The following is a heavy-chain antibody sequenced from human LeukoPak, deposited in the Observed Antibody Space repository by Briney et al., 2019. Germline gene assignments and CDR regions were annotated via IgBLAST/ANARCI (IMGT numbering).Heavy chain of an antibody. D-gene: IGHD1-7*01. CDR1: GFTFSSYS. Sequence: GGSLRLSCAASGFTFSSYSMNWVRQAPGKGLEWVSSISSSSSYIYYADSVKGRFTISRDNSKNTLYLQMNSLRAEDTAVYYCAKAYNWNYFGAFDIWGQGTMVTVSS. CDR2: ISSSSSYI. CDR3: AKAYNWNYFGAFDI. J-gene: IGHJ3*02. V-gene: IGHV3-21*04.